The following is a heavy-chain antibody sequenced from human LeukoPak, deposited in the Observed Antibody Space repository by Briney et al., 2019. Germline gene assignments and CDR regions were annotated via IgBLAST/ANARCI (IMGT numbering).Heavy chain of an antibody. Sequence: PGGSLRLSCAASGFTFSSYAMSWVRQAPGKGLEWVSAISGSGGSTYYADSMKGRFTISRDNSKNTLYLQMNSLRAEDTAVYYCARASVAATDAFDIWGQGTMVTVSS. D-gene: IGHD6-19*01. CDR3: ARASVAATDAFDI. CDR2: ISGSGGST. J-gene: IGHJ3*02. V-gene: IGHV3-23*01. CDR1: GFTFSSYA.